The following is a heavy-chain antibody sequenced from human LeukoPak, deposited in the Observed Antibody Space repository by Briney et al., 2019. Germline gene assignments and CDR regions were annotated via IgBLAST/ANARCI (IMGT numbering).Heavy chain of an antibody. CDR3: ARGRYFGNYYYYYGMDV. D-gene: IGHD3-9*01. CDR1: GFTFSSYD. J-gene: IGHJ6*02. CDR2: IGTAGDT. Sequence: GGSLRLSCAASGFTFSSYDMHWVRQATGKGLEWVSAIGTAGDTYYPGSVKGRFTISRENAKNSLYLQMNSLRAGDTAVYYCARGRYFGNYYYYYGMDVWGQGTTVTVSS. V-gene: IGHV3-13*01.